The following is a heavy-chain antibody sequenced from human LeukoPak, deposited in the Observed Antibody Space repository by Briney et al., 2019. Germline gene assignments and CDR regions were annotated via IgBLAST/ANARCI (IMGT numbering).Heavy chain of an antibody. CDR2: ISGSGGST. CDR3: AKDLGYYDSSGYYPLDY. Sequence: PGGSLRLSCAASGFTFSSYAMSWVRQAPGKGLEWVSAISGSGGSTYYADSVKGRFTISRDNSKNTLYLQMNSLRAEDTAVYYCAKDLGYYDSSGYYPLDYWGQGTLVTVSS. D-gene: IGHD3-22*01. V-gene: IGHV3-23*01. J-gene: IGHJ4*02. CDR1: GFTFSSYA.